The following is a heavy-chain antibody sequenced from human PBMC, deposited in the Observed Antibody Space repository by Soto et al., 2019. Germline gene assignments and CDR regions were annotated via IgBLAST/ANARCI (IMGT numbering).Heavy chain of an antibody. CDR2: INHSGST. Sequence: SETLSLTCAVYGGSFSGYYWSWIRQPPGKGLEWIGEINHSGSTNYNPSLKSRVTISVDTSKNQFSLKLSSVTAADTAVYYCARGGRRRPRFTMVRGVINGALYYFDYWGQGTLVTVSS. D-gene: IGHD3-10*01. J-gene: IGHJ4*02. CDR1: GGSFSGYY. V-gene: IGHV4-34*01. CDR3: ARGGRRRPRFTMVRGVINGALYYFDY.